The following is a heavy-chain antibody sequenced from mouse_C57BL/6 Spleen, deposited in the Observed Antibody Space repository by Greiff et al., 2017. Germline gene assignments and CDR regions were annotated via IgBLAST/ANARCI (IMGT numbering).Heavy chain of an antibody. D-gene: IGHD3-2*02. CDR2: INPNYGTT. V-gene: IGHV1-39*01. CDR3: ARDLSSGYLYYFDY. CDR1: GYSFTDYN. J-gene: IGHJ2*01. Sequence: VQLKQSGPELVKPGASVKISCKASGYSFTDYNMNWVKQSNGKSLEWIGVINPNYGTTSYNQKFKGKATWTVDHSSSTAYMQLNSLTSEDSAVYYCARDLSSGYLYYFDYWGQGTTLTVSS.